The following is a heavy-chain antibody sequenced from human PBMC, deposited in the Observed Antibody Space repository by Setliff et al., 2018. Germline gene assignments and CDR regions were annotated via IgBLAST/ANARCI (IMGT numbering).Heavy chain of an antibody. Sequence: GGSLRLSCAASGFTFSSYSMNWVRQAPGKGLEWVSSISSSSSYIYYADSVKGRFTISRDNAKNSLYLQMNSLRAEDTAVDYCAREELWFGELASYYYYGMDVWGQGTTVTVSS. CDR2: ISSSSSYI. J-gene: IGHJ6*02. CDR1: GFTFSSYS. V-gene: IGHV3-21*01. D-gene: IGHD3-10*01. CDR3: AREELWFGELASYYYYGMDV.